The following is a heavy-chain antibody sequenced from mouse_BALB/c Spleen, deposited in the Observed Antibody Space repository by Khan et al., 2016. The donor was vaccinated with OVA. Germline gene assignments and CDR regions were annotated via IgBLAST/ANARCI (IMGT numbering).Heavy chain of an antibody. CDR3: ARDYWFAY. CDR2: ISSGDST. V-gene: IGHV5-6-5*01. Sequence: EVKLMESGGGLVKPGGSLKLSCAASGFTFSNYAMSWVRQSPEKRLEWVASISSGDSTYYPDSVKGRFTISRDNARNILYLQMISLRSEDTAMYYCARDYWFAYWGQGTLVTVSA. J-gene: IGHJ3*01. CDR1: GFTFSNYA.